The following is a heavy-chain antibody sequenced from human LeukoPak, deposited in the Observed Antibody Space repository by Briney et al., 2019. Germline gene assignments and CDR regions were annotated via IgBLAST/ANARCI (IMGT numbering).Heavy chain of an antibody. J-gene: IGHJ4*02. V-gene: IGHV1-18*01. CDR2: TSAYNGNT. CDR3: ARDESYYYGSGSYYSFDY. CDR1: GGTFSSYA. D-gene: IGHD3-10*01. Sequence: ASVKVSCEASGGTFSSYAISWVRQAPGQGLEWMGWTSAYNGNTNYAQKLQGRVTMTTDTSTSTAYMELRSLRSGDTAVYYCARDESYYYGSGSYYSFDYWGQGTLVTVSS.